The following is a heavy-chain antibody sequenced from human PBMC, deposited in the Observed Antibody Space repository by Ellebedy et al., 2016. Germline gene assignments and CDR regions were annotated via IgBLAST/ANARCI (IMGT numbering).Heavy chain of an antibody. CDR3: AKDPSSDVS. D-gene: IGHD6-19*01. Sequence: GGSLRLXXAASGFTFSTYAMTWVRQAPGKGLEWVSAISGSGGSTYYADSVKGRFTISRDNSKNTLYLQMNSLRAEDTAVYYCAKDPSSDVSWGQGTLVTVSS. V-gene: IGHV3-23*01. CDR2: ISGSGGST. J-gene: IGHJ5*02. CDR1: GFTFSTYA.